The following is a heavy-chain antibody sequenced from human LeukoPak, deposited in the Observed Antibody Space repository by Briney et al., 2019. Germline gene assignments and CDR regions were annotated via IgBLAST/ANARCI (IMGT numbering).Heavy chain of an antibody. Sequence: GGSLRLSCAASGFAFSDYYMSWIRQAPGKGLEWVSYISSSGSTIYYADSVKGRFTISRDNAKNSLYLQMNSLRAEDTAVYYCARAVGVGATTFDYWGQGTLVTVSS. J-gene: IGHJ4*02. CDR3: ARAVGVGATTFDY. D-gene: IGHD1-26*01. CDR1: GFAFSDYY. CDR2: ISSSGSTI. V-gene: IGHV3-11*01.